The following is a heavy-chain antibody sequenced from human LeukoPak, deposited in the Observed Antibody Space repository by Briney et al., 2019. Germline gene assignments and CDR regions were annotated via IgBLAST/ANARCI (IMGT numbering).Heavy chain of an antibody. Sequence: SQTLSLTCTVSGGSISSGGYYWSWIRQHPGKGLEWIGYIYYSGSTYYNPSLKSRVTISVDTSKNQFSLKLSSVTAADTAVYYCARSPKIITMVRGVTSTSYFDLWGRGTLVTVSS. CDR2: IYYSGST. J-gene: IGHJ2*01. V-gene: IGHV4-31*03. CDR3: ARSPKIITMVRGVTSTSYFDL. CDR1: GGSISSGGYY. D-gene: IGHD3-10*01.